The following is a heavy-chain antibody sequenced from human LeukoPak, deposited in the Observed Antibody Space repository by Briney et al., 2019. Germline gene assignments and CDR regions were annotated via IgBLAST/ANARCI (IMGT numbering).Heavy chain of an antibody. J-gene: IGHJ4*02. V-gene: IGHV3-30*02. CDR2: IRYDGSNK. D-gene: IGHD3-22*01. CDR1: GFTFSSYG. Sequence: PGGSLRLSCAASGFTFSSYGMHWVRQAPGKGLEWVAFIRYDGSNKYYADSVKGRFTISRDNSNNTLYLQMNSLRAEDTAVYYCAKRTYYDSSGYNPFYYFDYWGQGTLVTVSS. CDR3: AKRTYYDSSGYNPFYYFDY.